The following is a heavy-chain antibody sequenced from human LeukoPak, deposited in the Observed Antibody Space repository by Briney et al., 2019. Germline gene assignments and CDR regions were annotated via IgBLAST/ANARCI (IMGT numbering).Heavy chain of an antibody. Sequence: GGSLRLSCAASGFTFSSYAMSWVRQAPGEGLEWVSAISGSGGSTYYADSVKGRFTISRDNSKNTLYLQMNSLRAEDTAVYYCANPPLDPPFDYWGQGTLVTVSS. D-gene: IGHD1-1*01. V-gene: IGHV3-23*01. CDR1: GFTFSSYA. CDR2: ISGSGGST. CDR3: ANPPLDPPFDY. J-gene: IGHJ4*02.